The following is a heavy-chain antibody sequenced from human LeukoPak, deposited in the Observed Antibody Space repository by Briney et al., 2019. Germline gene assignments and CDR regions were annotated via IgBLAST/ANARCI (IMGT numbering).Heavy chain of an antibody. CDR3: ARGPHVVVVAATRGNRFDP. J-gene: IGHJ5*02. Sequence: ASVKVSCKASGYTFTSYAMNWVRQAPGQGLEWMGWINTNTGNPTYAQGFTGRFVFSLDTSVSTAYLQISSLKAEDTAVYYCARGPHVVVVAATRGNRFDPWGQGALVTVSS. D-gene: IGHD2-15*01. V-gene: IGHV7-4-1*02. CDR1: GYTFTSYA. CDR2: INTNTGNP.